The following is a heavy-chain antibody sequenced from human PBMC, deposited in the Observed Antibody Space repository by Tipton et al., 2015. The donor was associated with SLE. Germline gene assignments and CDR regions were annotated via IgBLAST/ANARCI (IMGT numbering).Heavy chain of an antibody. CDR3: AHVDTPMAFDY. D-gene: IGHD5-18*01. V-gene: IGHV4-38-2*01. CDR2: ISHSGST. Sequence: TLSLTCAVSGFSISSGYYWGWIRQPPGKGLEWIGSISHSGSTYYNPSLKSRVTISVDTSKNQFSLKLNSVTAADTAVYYCAHVDTPMAFDYWGQGTLVTVSS. CDR1: GFSISSGYY. J-gene: IGHJ4*02.